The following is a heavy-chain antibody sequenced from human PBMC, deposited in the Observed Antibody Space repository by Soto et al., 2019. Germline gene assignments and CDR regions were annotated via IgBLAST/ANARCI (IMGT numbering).Heavy chain of an antibody. CDR2: IYSGGST. CDR3: ARDIAAAGKWYYYGMDA. CDR1: GFTVSSNY. D-gene: IGHD6-13*01. J-gene: IGHJ6*02. V-gene: IGHV3-53*01. Sequence: PGGSLRLSCAASGFTVSSNYMSWVRQAPGKGLEWASVIYSGGSTYYADSVKGRFTISRDNSKNTLYLQMNSLRAEDTAVYYCARDIAAAGKWYYYGMDAWGQGTTVTVSS.